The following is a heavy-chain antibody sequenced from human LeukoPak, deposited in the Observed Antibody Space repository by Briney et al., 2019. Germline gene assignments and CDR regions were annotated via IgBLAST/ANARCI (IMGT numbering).Heavy chain of an antibody. Sequence: GGSLRLSCVASGFTFSDYYMSWIRQAPGKGLEWVSYISSSSGYTNYADSVKDRFTISRDNAKNSLYLQMNSLRAEDTAVYYCARDHRPDYGSGSYFDYWGQGTLVTVSS. D-gene: IGHD3-10*01. CDR1: GFTFSDYY. J-gene: IGHJ4*02. CDR2: ISSSSGYT. V-gene: IGHV3-11*06. CDR3: ARDHRPDYGSGSYFDY.